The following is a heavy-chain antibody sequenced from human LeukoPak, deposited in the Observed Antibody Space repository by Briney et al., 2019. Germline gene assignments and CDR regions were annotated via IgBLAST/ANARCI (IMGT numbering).Heavy chain of an antibody. J-gene: IGHJ6*02. CDR2: ISGSGGST. CDR3: AKVAPRITIFFGMDV. CDR1: GFTFSIYA. D-gene: IGHD3-3*01. V-gene: IGHV3-23*01. Sequence: GGSLRLPCAASGFTFSIYAMSWVRQAPGKGLEWVSAISGSGGSTYYADSVKGRFTISRDNSKNTLYLQMNSLRAEDTAVYYCAKVAPRITIFFGMDVWGQGTTVTVSS.